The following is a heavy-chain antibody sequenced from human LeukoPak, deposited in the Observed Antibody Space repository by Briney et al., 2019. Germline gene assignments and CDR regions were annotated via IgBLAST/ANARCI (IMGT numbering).Heavy chain of an antibody. J-gene: IGHJ4*02. CDR3: ARRSLGSGYYFDD. D-gene: IGHD3-10*01. CDR2: IYPGYSDT. V-gene: IGHV5-51*01. Sequence: GESLQIFCKGSGYSFTSYWIDWVRQMPGKGLEWMGIIYPGYSDTRYSPSFQGQVTISADKSISTAYLQWSSLNASDTAMYYFARRSLGSGYYFDDCGQGTLVTVSS. CDR1: GYSFTSYW.